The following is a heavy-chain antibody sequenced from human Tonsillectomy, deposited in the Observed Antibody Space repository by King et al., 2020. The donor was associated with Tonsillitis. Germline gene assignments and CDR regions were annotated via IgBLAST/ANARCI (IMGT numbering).Heavy chain of an antibody. CDR1: GGTFSNYA. CDR2: IIPIFGTA. D-gene: IGHD3-22*01. J-gene: IGHJ4*02. CDR3: ARAKPYYDSSGQRTYYFDY. Sequence: VQLVESGAEVKKPGSSVTVSCKASGGTFSNYAISWVRQAPGQGLEWMGGIIPIFGTANNAQKFHGGVTITADESTSTAYMELSSLRSEDTAVYYCARAKPYYDSSGQRTYYFDYWGQGTLVTVSS. V-gene: IGHV1-69*01.